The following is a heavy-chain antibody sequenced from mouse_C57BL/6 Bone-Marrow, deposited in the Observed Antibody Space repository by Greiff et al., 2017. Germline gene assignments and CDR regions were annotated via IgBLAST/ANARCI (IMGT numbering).Heavy chain of an antibody. V-gene: IGHV1-54*01. CDR3: ARDGNYVGFAY. CDR1: GYAFTNYL. J-gene: IGHJ3*01. D-gene: IGHD2-1*01. CDR2: INPGSGGT. Sequence: VQLQQSGAELVRPGTSVKVSCKASGYAFTNYLIEWVKQRPGQGLEWIGVINPGSGGTNYNEKFKGKATLTADKSSSTAYMQLSSLTSEDSAVYFCARDGNYVGFAYWGQGTLVTVSA.